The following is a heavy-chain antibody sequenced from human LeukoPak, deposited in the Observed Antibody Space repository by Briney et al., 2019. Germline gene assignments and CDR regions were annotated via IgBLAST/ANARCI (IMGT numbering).Heavy chain of an antibody. CDR1: GFIFDEYG. J-gene: IGHJ5*02. V-gene: IGHV3-9*01. D-gene: IGHD4-17*01. Sequence: GRSLRLSCAASGFIFDEYGMHWVRQAPGKGLEGVSGISWDSGIIGYADSVKGRFTIDRDNAKNSLYLQMDSLRPEDTALYYCVKDQATVSLSGWFDPWGQGTLVTVSS. CDR3: VKDQATVSLSGWFDP. CDR2: ISWDSGII.